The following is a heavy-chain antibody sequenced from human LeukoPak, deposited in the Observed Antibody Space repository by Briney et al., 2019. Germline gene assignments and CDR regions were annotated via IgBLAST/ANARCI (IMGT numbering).Heavy chain of an antibody. CDR3: AHRQGRSGYPYFDY. D-gene: IGHD3-22*01. V-gene: IGHV2-5*02. CDR2: IYWDDDK. Sequence: SGPTLVKPTQTLTLTCTFSGFSLSTGGVGVGWIRQPPGKALEWLALIYWDDDKFYSPSLESRLTITKDTSKNQVVLTMTNMDPVDTATYYCAHRQGRSGYPYFDYWGQGTLVTVSS. CDR1: GFSLSTGGVG. J-gene: IGHJ4*02.